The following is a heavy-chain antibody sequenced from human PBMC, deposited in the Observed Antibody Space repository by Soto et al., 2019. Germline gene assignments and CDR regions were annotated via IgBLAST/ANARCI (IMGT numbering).Heavy chain of an antibody. Sequence: GGSLRLSCAASGFTFSSYSMNWVRQAPGKGLEWVSSISSSSSYIYYADSVKGRFTISRDNAKNSLYLQMNSLRAEDTAVYYCARAGSGYERRNAFDIWGQGTMVTVSS. CDR1: GFTFSSYS. V-gene: IGHV3-21*01. CDR3: ARAGSGYERRNAFDI. J-gene: IGHJ3*02. D-gene: IGHD5-12*01. CDR2: ISSSSSYI.